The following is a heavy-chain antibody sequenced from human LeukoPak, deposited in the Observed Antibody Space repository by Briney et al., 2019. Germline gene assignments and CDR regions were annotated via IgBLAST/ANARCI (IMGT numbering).Heavy chain of an antibody. D-gene: IGHD4-17*01. V-gene: IGHV5-51*01. CDR2: IYPVDSDT. Sequence: GESLKISCKGSGYSFTSYWIGWVRQMPGKGLEWMGIIYPVDSDTRYSPSFQGQVTISADKSISTAYLQWRSLKASDTAMYYCARDPIDYGDYDLDSFAFDIWGQGTMVTVSS. J-gene: IGHJ3*02. CDR3: ARDPIDYGDYDLDSFAFDI. CDR1: GYSFTSYW.